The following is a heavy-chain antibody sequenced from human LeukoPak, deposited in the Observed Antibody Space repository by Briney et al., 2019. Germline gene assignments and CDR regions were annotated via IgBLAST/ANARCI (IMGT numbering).Heavy chain of an antibody. Sequence: ASVKVSCKASGYTFTGYYMHWVRQAPGQGLEWMGRINPNSGGTNYAQKFQGRVTMTRDTSISTAYMELSSLRSDDTAVYYCARDLSKNYYDSSGYFQGYWGQGTLVTVSS. CDR1: GYTFTGYY. J-gene: IGHJ4*02. D-gene: IGHD3-22*01. V-gene: IGHV1-2*06. CDR2: INPNSGGT. CDR3: ARDLSKNYYDSSGYFQGY.